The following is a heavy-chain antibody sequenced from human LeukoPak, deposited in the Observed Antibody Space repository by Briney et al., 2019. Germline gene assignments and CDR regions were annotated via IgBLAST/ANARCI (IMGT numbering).Heavy chain of an antibody. CDR2: INQIGNT. J-gene: IGHJ4*02. Sequence: SQTLSLTCTVSGGSISSGGYYWSWIRQSPGKGLEWIGEINQIGNTNYIPSLKSRLTISIDTSNNQSSLNLTSVTAADTGVYYCARIRRPLRGYFDHWGQGTLVT. D-gene: IGHD3-16*01. CDR1: GGSISSGGYY. V-gene: IGHV4-30-2*06. CDR3: ARIRRPLRGYFDH.